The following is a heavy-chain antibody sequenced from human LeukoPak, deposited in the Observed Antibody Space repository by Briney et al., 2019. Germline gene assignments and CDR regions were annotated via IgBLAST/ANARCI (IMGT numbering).Heavy chain of an antibody. V-gene: IGHV3-23*01. Sequence: GSLRLSCAASGFTFSSYGMSWVRQAPGKGLEWVSAISGSGGSTYYADSVKGRITISRDNSKDTLYLQMNSLRAEDTAVYYCAKDPNYGGNSYYFDYWGQGTLVTVSS. D-gene: IGHD4-23*01. CDR3: AKDPNYGGNSYYFDY. J-gene: IGHJ4*02. CDR1: GFTFSSYG. CDR2: ISGSGGST.